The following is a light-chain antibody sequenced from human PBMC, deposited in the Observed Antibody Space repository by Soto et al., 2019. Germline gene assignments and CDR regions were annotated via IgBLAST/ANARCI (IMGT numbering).Light chain of an antibody. J-gene: IGKJ1*01. CDR2: YAS. CDR3: QKYNSYSWK. CDR1: QSVSSW. Sequence: IRMTQSPSSLFGSVGEKVPIYCRASQSVSSWLAWYQQKPGKAPKLLIFYASSVKSGVPSRFSGSGSGTEVTLTISSLQPDDFATYYCQKYNSYSWKFGQGTKVDNK. V-gene: IGKV1-5*01.